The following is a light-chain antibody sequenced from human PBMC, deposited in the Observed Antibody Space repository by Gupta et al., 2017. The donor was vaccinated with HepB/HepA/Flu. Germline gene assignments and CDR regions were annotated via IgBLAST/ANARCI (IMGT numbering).Light chain of an antibody. CDR1: KLGNNY. CDR2: EDN. CDR3: QAWDSTTVI. Sequence: SYDLTPPPSVSVSPGQTASIPCSGSKLGNNYVCWYQQKPGQSPVLVIFEDNKRPSGIPERFSGSNSRNTATLTISGTQTIDEADYYCQAWDSTTVIFGGGTRLSVL. V-gene: IGLV3-1*01. J-gene: IGLJ2*01.